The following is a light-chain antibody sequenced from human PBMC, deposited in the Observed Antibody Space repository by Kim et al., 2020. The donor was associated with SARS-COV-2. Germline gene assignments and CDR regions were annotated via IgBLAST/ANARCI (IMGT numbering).Light chain of an antibody. CDR2: GTS. Sequence: LSPGDRVTLSCRARQSVGSIYLAWYQQKPGQAPSLLIYGTSSRATGIPDRFSGSGSGTDFTLTISRLEPEDFAVYYCQQYDTSPYTFGQGTKLEIK. CDR1: QSVGSIY. CDR3: QQYDTSPYT. J-gene: IGKJ2*01. V-gene: IGKV3-20*01.